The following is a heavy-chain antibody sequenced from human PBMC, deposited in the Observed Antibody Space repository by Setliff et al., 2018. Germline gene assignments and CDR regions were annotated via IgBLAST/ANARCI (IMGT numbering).Heavy chain of an antibody. D-gene: IGHD3-10*01. CDR3: ARHVYGSGSYYNWFDP. CDR2: IYHSGST. CDR1: GYSINSGYY. J-gene: IGHJ5*02. Sequence: KPSETLSLTCAVSGYSINSGYYWGWIRQPPGKGLEWIGSIYHSGSTYYNPSLKSRVTISVDTSKNQFSLKLSSATAADTAVYYCARHVYGSGSYYNWFDPWGQGTLVTVSS. V-gene: IGHV4-38-2*01.